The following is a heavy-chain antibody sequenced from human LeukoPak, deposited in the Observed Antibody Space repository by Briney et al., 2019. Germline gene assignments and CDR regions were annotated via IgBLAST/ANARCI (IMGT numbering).Heavy chain of an antibody. V-gene: IGHV3-23*01. CDR3: AKDRMRYCSGSSCYPLDY. CDR2: ISGSGGST. Sequence: GGSLRLSCAASGFTFSSYAMSWVRQAPGKGLEWVSAISGSGGSTYYADSVKGRFTISRDNSKNTLYLQMNSLRAEDTAVYYCAKDRMRYCSGSSCYPLDYWGQGTLVTVSS. J-gene: IGHJ4*02. CDR1: GFTFSSYA. D-gene: IGHD2-15*01.